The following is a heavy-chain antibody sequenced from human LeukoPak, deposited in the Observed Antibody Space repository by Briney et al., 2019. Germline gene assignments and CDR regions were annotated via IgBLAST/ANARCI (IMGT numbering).Heavy chain of an antibody. V-gene: IGHV3-48*01. CDR3: ACGYSGNDFYYLDH. D-gene: IGHD5-12*01. CDR2: ISSTSSPL. CDR1: GFNFNGYS. Sequence: PGGSLRLSCAASGFNFNGYSMYWVRQAPGKGLEWVSYISSTSSPLYYADSVKGRFTISRDNAKKSVYLQMNSLRAEDTAIYYCACGYSGNDFYYLDHWGQGTLVTFSS. J-gene: IGHJ4*02.